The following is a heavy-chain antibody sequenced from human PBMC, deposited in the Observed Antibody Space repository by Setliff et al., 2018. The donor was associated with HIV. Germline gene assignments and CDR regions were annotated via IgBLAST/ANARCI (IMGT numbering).Heavy chain of an antibody. D-gene: IGHD5-18*01. Sequence: SETLSLTCSVSGGSMSGYYWNRIRQPAGKGLEWIGRIYSSGSTNHNPSLKSRVTMSVDTSKNQFSLSLSSVTAADTAVYFCARDPGYTSGSTFHFDYWGQGTLVTVSS. CDR3: ARDPGYTSGSTFHFDY. CDR2: IYSSGST. V-gene: IGHV4-4*07. J-gene: IGHJ4*02. CDR1: GGSMSGYY.